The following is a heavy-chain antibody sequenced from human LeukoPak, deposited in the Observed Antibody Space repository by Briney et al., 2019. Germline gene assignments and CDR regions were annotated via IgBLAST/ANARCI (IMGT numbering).Heavy chain of an antibody. D-gene: IGHD6-19*01. Sequence: GGSLRLSCAASGFTFSSYAMHWVRQAPGKGLEWVAVISYDGNNKYYADSVKGRFTISRDNSKNTLYLQMNSLRAEDTAVYYCAREKQWLVLDYYYGMDVWGKGTTVTVSS. CDR2: ISYDGNNK. J-gene: IGHJ6*04. CDR3: AREKQWLVLDYYYGMDV. V-gene: IGHV3-30*04. CDR1: GFTFSSYA.